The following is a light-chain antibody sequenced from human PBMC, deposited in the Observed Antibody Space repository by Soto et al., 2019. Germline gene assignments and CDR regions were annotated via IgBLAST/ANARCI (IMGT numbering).Light chain of an antibody. J-gene: IGLJ2*01. CDR2: RND. V-gene: IGLV1-47*01. CDR3: AAWDDSLSGVV. Sequence: QSVLTQPPSASGTPGQRVPISCSGSSSNIGDNYVFWYQQLPETAPKLLIYRNDQRPSGVPDRFSGSKSGTSASLAISGLRSEDEADYYCAAWDDSLSGVVFGGGTKLTVL. CDR1: SSNIGDNY.